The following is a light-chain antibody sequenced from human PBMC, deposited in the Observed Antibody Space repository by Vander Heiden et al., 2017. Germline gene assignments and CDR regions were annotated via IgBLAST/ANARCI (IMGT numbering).Light chain of an antibody. CDR1: ISNIGKNV. CDR3: AAWDDSLSGPI. CDR2: RNN. J-gene: IGLJ2*01. Sequence: QSVVTQPPSASGTPGQRITRSCSGSISNIGKNVVNWYQHVPGTAPKLVIHRNNQRPSGVADRFSGSKSGTSASLAISGLQSEDEAVYYCAAWDDSLSGPIFGGGTKLTVL. V-gene: IGLV1-44*01.